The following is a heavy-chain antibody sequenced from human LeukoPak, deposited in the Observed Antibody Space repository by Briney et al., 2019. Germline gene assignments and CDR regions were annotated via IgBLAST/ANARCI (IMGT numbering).Heavy chain of an antibody. D-gene: IGHD6-13*01. CDR3: ARAGIAAAVRFDP. CDR1: GGSISSGGYY. J-gene: IGHJ5*02. V-gene: IGHV4-30-2*01. Sequence: SETLSLTCTVSGGSISSGGYYWSWIRQPPGKGLEWIGYIYHSGSTYYNPSLKSRVTISVDTSKNQFSLKLSSVTAADTAVYYCARAGIAAAVRFDPWGQGTLVTVSS. CDR2: IYHSGST.